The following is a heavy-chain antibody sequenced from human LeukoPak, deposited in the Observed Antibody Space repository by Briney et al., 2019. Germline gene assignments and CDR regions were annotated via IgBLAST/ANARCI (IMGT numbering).Heavy chain of an antibody. J-gene: IGHJ4*02. D-gene: IGHD2-2*01. CDR2: ISYGGRNK. CDR1: GFTFNSYG. CDR3: ANGAVYCTSPKYPTGSAPSCFAH. Sequence: ALLLSCDAAGFTFNSYGMHWVRPAGGKGLGWGGVISYGGRNKYYADFEKSGFIITRDNSKNTLYLQMSSLRPEDTAVYYCANGAVYCTSPKYPTGSAPSCFAHWGQGTLVTVSS. V-gene: IGHV3-30*18.